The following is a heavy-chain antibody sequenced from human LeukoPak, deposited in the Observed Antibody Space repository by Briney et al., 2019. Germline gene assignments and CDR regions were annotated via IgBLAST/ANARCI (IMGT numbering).Heavy chain of an antibody. V-gene: IGHV4-4*07. CDR1: GGSIINYY. CDR3: ARGITSASSITIFGVVTVYNWFDP. D-gene: IGHD3-3*01. J-gene: IGHJ5*02. CDR2: IYITGIT. Sequence: PSETLSLTCTVSGGSIINYYWSWIRQPAGTGLEWVGRIYITGITNYNPSLQSRLSMSVDTSKNQFSLRLSSVTAADTAVYPCARGITSASSITIFGVVTVYNWFDPWGQGTLVTVSS.